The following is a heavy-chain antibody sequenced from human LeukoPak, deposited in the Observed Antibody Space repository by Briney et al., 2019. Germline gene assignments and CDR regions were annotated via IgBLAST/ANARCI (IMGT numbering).Heavy chain of an antibody. CDR1: GLTFVIYW. Sequence: GRSLRPSCAASGLTFVIYWMSWARQAPGKGLEWVANIKQDGSEKYYVDSVRGRFTISRDNAKNSLYLQMNSLRAEDTAVYYCVRGAAGISVSWGQGTLVTVSS. CDR2: IKQDGSEK. D-gene: IGHD6-13*01. V-gene: IGHV3-7*01. CDR3: VRGAAGISVS. J-gene: IGHJ5*02.